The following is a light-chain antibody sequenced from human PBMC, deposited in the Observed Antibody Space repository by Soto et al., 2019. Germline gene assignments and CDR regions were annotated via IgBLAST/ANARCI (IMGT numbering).Light chain of an antibody. J-gene: IGKJ1*01. Sequence: EIVLTQSPGTLSFSPGERATLSCRASQSISSNFLAWYQQKPGQAPRLLIYAASNGATGIPDRFSGSGSGTDFTLTISRLEPEDSAVYYCQQYGSLPRTFGQGTKVDIK. CDR3: QQYGSLPRT. V-gene: IGKV3-20*01. CDR1: QSISSNF. CDR2: AAS.